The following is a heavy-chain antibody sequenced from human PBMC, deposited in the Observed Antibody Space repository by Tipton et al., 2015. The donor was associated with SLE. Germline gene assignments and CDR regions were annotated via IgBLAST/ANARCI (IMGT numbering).Heavy chain of an antibody. Sequence: TLSLTCIVSGGSINDYYWGWIRQSPGKGLEWIASIYDSGSNYNPSLKNRVTISLDTSKNQFSLRLTPVTAADTAVYYCTGVGSGPGTDYWGQGTLVTVSS. CDR2: IYDSGS. CDR3: TGVGSGPGTDY. CDR1: GGSINDYY. D-gene: IGHD6-13*01. V-gene: IGHV4-59*01. J-gene: IGHJ4*02.